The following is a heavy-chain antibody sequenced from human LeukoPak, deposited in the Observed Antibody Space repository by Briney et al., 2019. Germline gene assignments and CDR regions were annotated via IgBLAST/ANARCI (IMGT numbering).Heavy chain of an antibody. CDR3: AKLMVTATFFDY. CDR1: GFTFSSYA. J-gene: IGHJ4*02. V-gene: IGHV3-23*01. D-gene: IGHD2-21*02. Sequence: PVGSLRLSCAASGFTFSSYARSWVRQAPGKGLEWISAISGSGGSTYYADSVKGRFTISRDNSKNTLYLQMNSLRAEDTAVYYCAKLMVTATFFDYWGQGTLVTVSS. CDR2: ISGSGGST.